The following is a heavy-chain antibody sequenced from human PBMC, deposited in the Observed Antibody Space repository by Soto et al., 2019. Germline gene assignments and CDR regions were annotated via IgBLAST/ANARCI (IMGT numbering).Heavy chain of an antibody. J-gene: IGHJ4*02. CDR3: ARIRRFLEWPNFDY. D-gene: IGHD3-3*01. Sequence: SETLSLTCTVSGGSISSYYWSWIRQPPGKGLEWIGYIYYSGSTNYNPSLKSRVTISVDTSKNQFSLKLSSVTAADTAVYYCARIRRFLEWPNFDYWGQGTLVSVSS. CDR2: IYYSGST. V-gene: IGHV4-59*01. CDR1: GGSISSYY.